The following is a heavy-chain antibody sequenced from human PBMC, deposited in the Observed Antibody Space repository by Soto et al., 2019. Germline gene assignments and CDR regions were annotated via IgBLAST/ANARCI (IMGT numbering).Heavy chain of an antibody. J-gene: IGHJ5*02. Sequence: TLSLTYAVFGGSISSGGYSWSWIRQPPGKGLEWIGYIYHSGSTYYNPSLKSRVSISVDRSKNQFSLKLSSVTAADTAVYYCARVPDRWGQRTLVTVSS. V-gene: IGHV4-30-2*01. CDR1: GGSISSGGYS. CDR2: IYHSGST. D-gene: IGHD2-2*01. CDR3: ARVPDR.